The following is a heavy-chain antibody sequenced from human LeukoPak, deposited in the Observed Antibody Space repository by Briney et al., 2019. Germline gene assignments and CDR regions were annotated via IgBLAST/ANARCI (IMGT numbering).Heavy chain of an antibody. CDR1: GYTFTNYY. J-gene: IGHJ4*02. CDR2: INPTSGGT. D-gene: IGHD1-26*01. Sequence: ASVKVSCKASGYTFTNYYMHWVRQAPGQGLEWMGWINPTSGGTDYAQKFQGRVTMTRDTSINTAYMELSRLKSEDTAVYYCARVLNRYSGSYAGWSQGTLVTVSS. CDR3: ARVLNRYSGSYAG. V-gene: IGHV1-2*02.